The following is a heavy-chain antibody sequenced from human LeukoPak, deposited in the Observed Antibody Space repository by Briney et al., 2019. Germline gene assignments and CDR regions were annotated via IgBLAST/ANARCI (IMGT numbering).Heavy chain of an antibody. CDR1: GFTFSSYW. CDR2: IDSDGRTT. CDR3: ARGGSSGWYGDPFDY. J-gene: IGHJ4*02. Sequence: GGSLRLSCVASGFTFSSYWMHWVRQAPGKGLVWVSCIDSDGRTTNYADSVKGRFTISRDNAKNTLYLQMNSLRAEDTAVYYCARGGSSGWYGDPFDYWGQGTLVTVSS. V-gene: IGHV3-74*01. D-gene: IGHD6-19*01.